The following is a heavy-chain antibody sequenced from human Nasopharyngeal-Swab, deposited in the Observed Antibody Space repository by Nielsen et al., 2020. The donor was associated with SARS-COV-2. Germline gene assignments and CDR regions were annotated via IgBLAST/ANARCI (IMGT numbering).Heavy chain of an antibody. Sequence: ASVKVSCKASGYTFTSYGISWVRQAPGQGVEWMGWISAYNGNTNYAQKLQGRVTMTTDTPTSTAYMELRSLRSDDTAVYYCARLGHGDFWSGYYKVWYFDLWGRGTLVTVSS. D-gene: IGHD3-3*01. V-gene: IGHV1-18*01. J-gene: IGHJ2*01. CDR1: GYTFTSYG. CDR2: ISAYNGNT. CDR3: ARLGHGDFWSGYYKVWYFDL.